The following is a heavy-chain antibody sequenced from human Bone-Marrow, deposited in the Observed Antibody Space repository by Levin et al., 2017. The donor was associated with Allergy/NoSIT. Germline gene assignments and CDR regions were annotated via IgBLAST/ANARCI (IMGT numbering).Heavy chain of an antibody. CDR3: AKQRGATIDF. CDR1: GFAFSSFA. J-gene: IGHJ4*02. D-gene: IGHD1-26*01. CDR2: IGGRGDTS. V-gene: IGHV3-23*01. Sequence: GALRLSCAASGFAFSSFAMGWVRQAPGRGLEWVSTIGGRGDTSDYSDSVRGRFTISRDNSNDTLFLQLSRLRPDDTATYYCAKQRGATIDFWGQGTLVTVSS.